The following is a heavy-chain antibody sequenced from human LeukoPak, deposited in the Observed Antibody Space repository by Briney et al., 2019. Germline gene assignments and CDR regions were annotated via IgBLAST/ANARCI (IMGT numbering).Heavy chain of an antibody. J-gene: IGHJ4*02. CDR1: DDSISDYY. CDR3: TRGAGWLIDY. CDR2: FHNSGTS. V-gene: IGHV4-59*01. Sequence: SETLSLTCTVSDDSISDYYRGWIRQPPGKGLEWIGYFHNSGTSTYNPSLKSRVTISADTSKNQFSLKLNSLTTADTAVYYCTRGAGWLIDYWGQGILATVSS. D-gene: IGHD3-16*01.